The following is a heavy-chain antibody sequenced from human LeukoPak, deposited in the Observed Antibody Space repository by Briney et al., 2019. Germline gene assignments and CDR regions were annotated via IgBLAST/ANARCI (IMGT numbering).Heavy chain of an antibody. Sequence: GGSLRLSCAASGFTFSSYAMHWVRQAPGKGLEWVAVISYDGSNKYYADSVKGRFTISRDNSKNTLYLQMNSLRAEDTAVYYCARVRRYCSSTSCYTYYYYYGMDVWGQGTTVTVSS. CDR3: ARVRRYCSSTSCYTYYYYYGMDV. V-gene: IGHV3-30-3*01. CDR2: ISYDGSNK. D-gene: IGHD2-2*02. J-gene: IGHJ6*02. CDR1: GFTFSSYA.